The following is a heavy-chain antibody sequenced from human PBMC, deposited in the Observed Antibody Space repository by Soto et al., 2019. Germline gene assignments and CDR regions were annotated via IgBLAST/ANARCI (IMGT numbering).Heavy chain of an antibody. CDR1: GFTFSSYS. V-gene: IGHV3-48*01. J-gene: IGHJ3*02. CDR3: ARDDRVGAFDI. Sequence: GGSLRLSSAASGFTFSSYSMNWVRQAPGKGLEWVSYISSSSSTIYYADSVKGRFTISRDNAKNSLYLQMNSLRAEDTAVYYCARDDRVGAFDIWGQGTMVTVSS. CDR2: ISSSSSTI. D-gene: IGHD3-22*01.